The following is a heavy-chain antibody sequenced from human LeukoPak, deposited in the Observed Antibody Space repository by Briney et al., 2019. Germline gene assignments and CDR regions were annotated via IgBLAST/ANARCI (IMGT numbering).Heavy chain of an antibody. CDR2: INHSGST. CDR1: GGSFSGYY. Sequence: SETLSLTCAVYGGSFSGYYWSWIRQPPGKGLEWIGEINHSGSTNYNPSLKSRVTMSVDTSKNQFSLKLSSVTAADTAVYYCARQGGTTAIDYWGQGTLVTVSS. CDR3: ARQGGTTAIDY. D-gene: IGHD1-14*01. J-gene: IGHJ4*02. V-gene: IGHV4-34*01.